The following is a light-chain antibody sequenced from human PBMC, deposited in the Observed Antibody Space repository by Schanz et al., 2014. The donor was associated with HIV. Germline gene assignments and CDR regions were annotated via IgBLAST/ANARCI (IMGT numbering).Light chain of an antibody. Sequence: QSALTQPRSVSGSPGQSVTISCTGTAGDVGSYDYVSWYQQHPGKAPKLMIYDVSKRPSGVPDRFSGSKSGNTASLTVSGLQAEDEADYYCSSYAGSTPVVFGGGTKLTVL. CDR3: SSYAGSTPVV. CDR2: DVS. V-gene: IGLV2-11*01. CDR1: AGDVGSYDY. J-gene: IGLJ2*01.